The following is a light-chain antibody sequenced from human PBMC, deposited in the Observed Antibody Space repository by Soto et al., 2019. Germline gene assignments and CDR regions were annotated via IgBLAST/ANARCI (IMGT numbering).Light chain of an antibody. CDR3: QESYSTPRWT. Sequence: QMTQSPSSLSASVGDRVTITCRASQAIRTDLGWYQQRPGKAPRLLIYAASTLQSGVPARFSGSGSGTDLTTPISSLQHEDFATYYCQESYSTPRWTFGQGTKVDIK. CDR2: AAS. V-gene: IGKV1-39*01. J-gene: IGKJ1*01. CDR1: QAIRTD.